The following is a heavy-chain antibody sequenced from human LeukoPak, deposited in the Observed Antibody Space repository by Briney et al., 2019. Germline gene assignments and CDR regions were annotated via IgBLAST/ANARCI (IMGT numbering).Heavy chain of an antibody. J-gene: IGHJ4*02. CDR2: VYASGST. V-gene: IGHV4-39*01. CDR1: GVPISSSSDY. CDR3: ARMVPSGEYPDY. D-gene: IGHD3-10*01. Sequence: SETLSLTCTVSGVPISSSSDYWGWLRQPPGKGLEWIGSVYASGSTCYNPSLKGRVTLSGDKSKNQFSLKLSSVTGADTAAYYCARMVPSGEYPDYWGQGTLVTVPS.